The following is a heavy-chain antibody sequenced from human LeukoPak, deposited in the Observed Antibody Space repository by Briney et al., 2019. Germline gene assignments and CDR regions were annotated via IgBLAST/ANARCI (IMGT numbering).Heavy chain of an antibody. Sequence: SVKVSCKASGGTFGSYAISWVRQAPGQGLEWMGGIIPIFGTANYAQKFQGRVTITADESTSTAYMELSSLRSEDTAVYYCARGGPYGDYLDAFDIWGQGTMVTVSS. V-gene: IGHV1-69*13. D-gene: IGHD4-17*01. CDR2: IIPIFGTA. CDR3: ARGGPYGDYLDAFDI. J-gene: IGHJ3*02. CDR1: GGTFGSYA.